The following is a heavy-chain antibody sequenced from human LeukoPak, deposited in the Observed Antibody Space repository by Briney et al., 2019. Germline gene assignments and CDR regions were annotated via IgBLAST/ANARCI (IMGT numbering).Heavy chain of an antibody. V-gene: IGHV4-39*07. CDR3: ARDRFSTLSSGWYYHFRMDV. CDR2: IYYSGST. J-gene: IGHJ6*03. CDR1: GGSISSSSYY. Sequence: PSETLSLTCTVSGGSISSSSYYWGWIRQPPGKGLEWIGSIYYSGSTYYNPSLKSRVTISVDTSKNQFSLKLSSVTAADTAVYYCARDRFSTLSSGWYYHFRMDVWGKGTTVTVSS. D-gene: IGHD6-19*01.